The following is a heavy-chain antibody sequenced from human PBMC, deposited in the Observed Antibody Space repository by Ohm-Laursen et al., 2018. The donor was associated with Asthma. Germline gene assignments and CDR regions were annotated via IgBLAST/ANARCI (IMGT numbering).Heavy chain of an antibody. CDR3: AKALVGAPLYYHYYGMDV. D-gene: IGHD1-26*01. V-gene: IGHV3-7*01. CDR2: IKQDASEK. Sequence: SLRLSCAAPGFTFSSYWMSWVRQAPGKGLEWVANIKQDASEKYYLDSVRGRFTTSRDNAENSVFLQMNSLRDEDTALYYCAKALVGAPLYYHYYGMDVWGQGTTVTVSS. CDR1: GFTFSSYW. J-gene: IGHJ6*02.